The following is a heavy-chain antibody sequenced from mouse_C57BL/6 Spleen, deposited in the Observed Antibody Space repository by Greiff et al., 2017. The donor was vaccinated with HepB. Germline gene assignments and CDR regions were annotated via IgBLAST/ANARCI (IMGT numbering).Heavy chain of an antibody. CDR1: GYAFTNYL. Sequence: VQLQESGAELVRPGTSVKVSCKASGYAFTNYLIEWVKQRPGQGLEWIGVINPGSGGTNYNEKFKGKATLTADKSSSTAYMQLSSLTSEDSAVYFCAVYYDYDGEVAYWGQGTLVTVSA. D-gene: IGHD2-4*01. V-gene: IGHV1-54*01. CDR3: AVYYDYDGEVAY. CDR2: INPGSGGT. J-gene: IGHJ3*01.